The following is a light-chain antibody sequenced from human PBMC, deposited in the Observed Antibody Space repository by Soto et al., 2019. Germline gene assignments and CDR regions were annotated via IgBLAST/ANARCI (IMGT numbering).Light chain of an antibody. Sequence: QSVLTQPPSASGCPGQSVTISCTGTSSDVGGYNYVYWYQQHPGKAPKLMIYEVTKRPSGVPDRFSGSKSGNTASLTVSGLQAEDEADYYCSSYADSNSYVFGTGTKLTVL. CDR3: SSYADSNSYV. CDR1: SSDVGGYNY. CDR2: EVT. V-gene: IGLV2-8*01. J-gene: IGLJ1*01.